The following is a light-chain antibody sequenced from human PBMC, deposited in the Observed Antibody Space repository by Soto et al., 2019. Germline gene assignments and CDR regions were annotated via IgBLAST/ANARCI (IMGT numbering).Light chain of an antibody. Sequence: QSALTQPASVSGSPGQSITISCTGTSSDVGVYNYVSWFQQHPGKAPKLMIYEVSNRPSGVSNRFSGSKSGNTASLPISGLQAEDEAGYYCSSYTSTYTVIFGGGTKLTVL. CDR2: EVS. J-gene: IGLJ2*01. V-gene: IGLV2-14*03. CDR1: SSDVGVYNY. CDR3: SSYTSTYTVI.